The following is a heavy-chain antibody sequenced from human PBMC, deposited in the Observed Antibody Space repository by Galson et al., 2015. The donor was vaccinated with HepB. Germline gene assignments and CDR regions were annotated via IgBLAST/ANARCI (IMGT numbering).Heavy chain of an antibody. D-gene: IGHD4-17*01. CDR1: GFTFSSYA. CDR2: ISYDGSNK. Sequence: SLRLSCAASGFTFSSYAMHWVRQAPGKGLEWVALISYDGSNKYYADSVKGRFIISRDNSKNTVYLQMNSLRAVDTAVYYCAREIPTVTNAFDIWGQGTMVTVSS. J-gene: IGHJ3*02. V-gene: IGHV3-30*04. CDR3: AREIPTVTNAFDI.